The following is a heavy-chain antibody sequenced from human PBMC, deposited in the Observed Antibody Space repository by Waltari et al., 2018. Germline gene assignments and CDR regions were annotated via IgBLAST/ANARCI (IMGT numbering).Heavy chain of an antibody. CDR3: AKGESFFDY. V-gene: IGHV3-30*18. CDR1: GFTFSSYG. D-gene: IGHD3-10*01. CDR2: ISYDGSNK. J-gene: IGHJ4*02. Sequence: QVQLVESGGGVVQPGRSLRLSCAASGFTFSSYGMPWVRQAPGKGLEWVAVISYDGSNKYYADSVKGRFTISRDNSKNTLYLQMNSLRAEDTAVYYCAKGESFFDYWGQGTLVTVSS.